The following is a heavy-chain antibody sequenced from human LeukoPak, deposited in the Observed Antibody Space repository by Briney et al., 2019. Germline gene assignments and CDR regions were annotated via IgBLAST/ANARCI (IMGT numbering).Heavy chain of an antibody. V-gene: IGHV3-9*03. D-gene: IGHD3-10*01. CDR2: ISWNSGSI. CDR1: GFTFDDYA. J-gene: IGHJ4*02. Sequence: GGSLRLSCAASGFTFDDYAMHWVRQAQGKGLEWVSGISWNSGSIGYADSVKGRFTISRDNAKNSLYLQMNSLRAEDMALYYCAKGAFAYYYGSGSYYFDYWGQGTLVTVSS. CDR3: AKGAFAYYYGSGSYYFDY.